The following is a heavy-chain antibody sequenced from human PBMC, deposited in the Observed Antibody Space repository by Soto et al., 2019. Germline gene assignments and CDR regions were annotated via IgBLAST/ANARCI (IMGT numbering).Heavy chain of an antibody. D-gene: IGHD3-10*01. CDR1: GYTFTSYA. Sequence: ASVKVSCKASGYTFTSYAMHWVRQAPGQRLEWMGWINAGNGNTKYSQKFQGRVTITRDTSASTAYMELSSLRSEDTAVYYCGRVLQPYCSVNWFDPWGHGTLVTVSS. V-gene: IGHV1-3*01. CDR3: GRVLQPYCSVNWFDP. CDR2: INAGNGNT. J-gene: IGHJ5*02.